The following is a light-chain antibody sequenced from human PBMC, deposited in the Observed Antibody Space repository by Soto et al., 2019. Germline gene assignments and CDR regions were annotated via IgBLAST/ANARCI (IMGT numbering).Light chain of an antibody. Sequence: SALTPPASVSGSPGQSITISCTGTSSDVGGYNYVSWYQQHPGKAPKFMIYDVSNRPSGVSNRFSGSKSGNTASLTISGLQAEDEADYYCSSYTTSNTRQIVFGTGTKLTVL. V-gene: IGLV2-14*01. CDR3: SSYTTSNTRQIV. J-gene: IGLJ1*01. CDR1: SSDVGGYNY. CDR2: DVS.